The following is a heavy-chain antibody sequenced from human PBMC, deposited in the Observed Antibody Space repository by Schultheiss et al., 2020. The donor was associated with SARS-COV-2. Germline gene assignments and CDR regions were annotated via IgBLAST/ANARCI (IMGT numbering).Heavy chain of an antibody. CDR2: IWYDGSNK. V-gene: IGHV3-33*06. CDR1: GFTFSSYG. Sequence: GESLKISCAASGFTFSSYGMHWVRQAPGKGLEWVAVIWYDGSNKYYADFVKGRFTISRDNSKNTLYLQMNSLRAEDTAVYYCAKGPTGGFDPWGQGTLVTVSS. J-gene: IGHJ5*02. D-gene: IGHD7-27*01. CDR3: AKGPTGGFDP.